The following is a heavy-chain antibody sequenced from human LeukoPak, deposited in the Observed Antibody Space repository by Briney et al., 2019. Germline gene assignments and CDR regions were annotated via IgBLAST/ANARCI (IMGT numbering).Heavy chain of an antibody. V-gene: IGHV4-34*01. Sequence: KASETLSLTCAVYGGSFSGYYWSWIRQPPGRGLEWIGEINHSGSTNYNPSLKSRVTISVDTSKNQFSLKLSSVTAADTAVYYCAMRIVGATYFDYWGQGTLVTVSS. CDR1: GGSFSGYY. CDR3: AMRIVGATYFDY. CDR2: INHSGST. J-gene: IGHJ4*02. D-gene: IGHD1-26*01.